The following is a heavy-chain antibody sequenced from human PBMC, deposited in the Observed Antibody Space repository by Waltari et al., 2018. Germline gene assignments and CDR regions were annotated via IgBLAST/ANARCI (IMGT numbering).Heavy chain of an antibody. J-gene: IGHJ4*02. V-gene: IGHV4-34*12. D-gene: IGHD1-1*01. CDR2: IIPSGST. CDR3: ARTGTGRNEDY. CDR1: GGSFSGYY. Sequence: QVQLQQWGAGLLKPSETLSLTCAVYGGSFSGYYWSWIRKPPGKGLEWIGEIIPSGSTNYNPSLKSRVTISVDTSKNQFSLKLSSVTAADTAVYYCARTGTGRNEDYWGQGTLVTVSS.